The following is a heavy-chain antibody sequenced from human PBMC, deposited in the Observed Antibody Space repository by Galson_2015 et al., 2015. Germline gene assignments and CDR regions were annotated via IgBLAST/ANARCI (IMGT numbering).Heavy chain of an antibody. Sequence: SLRLSCTASGFSFSDFYMSWIRQAPGKGLEWVSYISSSSSYTNYADSVKGRITISRENAKKSLYLQMNSLRAEDTAVYYCARVEMATITDDYWGQGTPVTVSS. D-gene: IGHD5-24*01. CDR2: ISSSSSYT. CDR3: ARVEMATITDDY. V-gene: IGHV3-11*06. J-gene: IGHJ4*02. CDR1: GFSFSDFY.